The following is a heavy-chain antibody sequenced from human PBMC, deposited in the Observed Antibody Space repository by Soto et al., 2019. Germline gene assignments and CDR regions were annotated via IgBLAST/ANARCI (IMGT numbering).Heavy chain of an antibody. CDR2: IYPGASDI. J-gene: IGHJ5*02. CDR1: GYNFANYW. CDR3: SRHGRYWDSTMSSGDDNWSDR. D-gene: IGHD2-2*01. V-gene: IGHV5-51*01. Sequence: EVQLVQSGAEVKKPGESLKISCKASGYNFANYWIGWVRQMPGRGLEWMGVIYPGASDIRYSPSFQGQVTISADKSITTAFLKWSRLQASATGPYYCSRHGRYWDSTMSSGDDNWSDRWGQGNRVSGSS.